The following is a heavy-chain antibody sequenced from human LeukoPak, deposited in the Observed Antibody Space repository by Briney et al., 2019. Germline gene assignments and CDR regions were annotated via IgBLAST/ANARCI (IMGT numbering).Heavy chain of an antibody. J-gene: IGHJ4*02. CDR2: INSDGINT. V-gene: IGHV3-74*01. D-gene: IGHD5-24*01. CDR1: GFTFSNYW. CDR3: AKDIGRWLQYYFDY. Sequence: GGSLRLSCAASGFTFSNYWMHWVRQAPGKGLVWVSRINSDGINTSYADSVKGRFTTSRDNAKNSLYLQMNSLRAEDTALYYCAKDIGRWLQYYFDYWGQGTLVTVSS.